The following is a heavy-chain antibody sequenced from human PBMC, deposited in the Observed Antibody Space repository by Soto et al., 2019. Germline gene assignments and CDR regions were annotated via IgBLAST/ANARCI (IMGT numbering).Heavy chain of an antibody. D-gene: IGHD4-17*01. J-gene: IGHJ5*02. CDR1: VGSISSGNYY. CDR2: IYHSGST. V-gene: IGHV4-31*03. CDR3: AREYGDPFPSNWFDP. Sequence: QVQLQESGPGLVKPSQTLSLTCTVSVGSISSGNYYGSWLRQHPGKGLEWIGYIYHSGSTYYNPSLKSRVTISVDTSKNQFSLKLSSVTAADTAIYYCAREYGDPFPSNWFDPWGQGTLVTVSS.